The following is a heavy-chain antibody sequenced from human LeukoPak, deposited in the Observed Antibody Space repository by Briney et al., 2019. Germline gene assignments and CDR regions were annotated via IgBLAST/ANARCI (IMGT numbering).Heavy chain of an antibody. V-gene: IGHV3-21*01. CDR3: ARLGNSSSWDY. J-gene: IGHJ4*02. Sequence: PGGSLRLSCAASGFTFSSYSMNWVRQAPVKVLEWVSSISSSSSYIYYADSVKGRFTISRDNAKNSLYLQMNSPRAEDTAVYYCARLGNSSSWDYWGQGTLVTVSS. CDR2: ISSSSSYI. D-gene: IGHD6-13*01. CDR1: GFTFSSYS.